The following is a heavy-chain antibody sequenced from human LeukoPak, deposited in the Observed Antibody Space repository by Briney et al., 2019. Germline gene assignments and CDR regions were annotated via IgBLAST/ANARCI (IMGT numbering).Heavy chain of an antibody. Sequence: ASVKVSCKVSGYTLTELSMHWVRQAPGKGLEWMGGFDPEDGETIYAQKFQGRVTITEDTSTDTAYMELSSLRSEDTAVYYCATVGHCSSTSCYGYYYYGMDVWGKGTTVTVSS. J-gene: IGHJ6*04. CDR3: ATVGHCSSTSCYGYYYYGMDV. CDR2: FDPEDGET. D-gene: IGHD2-2*01. CDR1: GYTLTELS. V-gene: IGHV1-24*01.